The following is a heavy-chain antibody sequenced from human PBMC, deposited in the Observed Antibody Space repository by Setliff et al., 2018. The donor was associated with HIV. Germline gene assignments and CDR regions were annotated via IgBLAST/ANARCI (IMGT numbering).Heavy chain of an antibody. D-gene: IGHD3-10*01. V-gene: IGHV1-69*10. CDR1: GGTSSTHA. CDR3: AGPRGDEAFDI. Sequence: SVKVSCKASGGTSSTHAMNWVRQAPGQGLEWMGQIISILDITTYAQQSQGRVTITADESTSTFYMELSSLRSADTAVYYCAGPRGDEAFDIWGQGTKVTVSS. CDR2: IISILDIT. J-gene: IGHJ3*02.